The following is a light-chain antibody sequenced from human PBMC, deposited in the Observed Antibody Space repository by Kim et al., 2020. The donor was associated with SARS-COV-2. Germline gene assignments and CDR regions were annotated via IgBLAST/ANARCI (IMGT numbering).Light chain of an antibody. CDR3: QQRSNLWT. J-gene: IGKJ1*01. Sequence: LALSPWESVTLSRRASQSVSSYLACYQQKPGQAPRLLIYDASNRATGIPARFSGSGSGTDFTLTISSLEPEDFAVYYCQQRSNLWTFGQGTKLEI. V-gene: IGKV3-11*01. CDR1: QSVSSY. CDR2: DAS.